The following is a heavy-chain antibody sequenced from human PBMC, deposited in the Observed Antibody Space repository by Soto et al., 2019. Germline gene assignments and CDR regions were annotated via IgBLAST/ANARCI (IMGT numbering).Heavy chain of an antibody. Sequence: EVQLLESGGGLVQPGGSLRLSCAASGFTFSSYAMSWVRQAPGKGLEWVSSISGSGGNAYYADSVKSRFTISRDNSKNTRHLQMNSLRVDDTAVYYCAKDGASESYPPYYYYDMDVWGQGTTVTVSS. J-gene: IGHJ6*02. CDR1: GFTFSSYA. V-gene: IGHV3-23*01. CDR3: AKDGASESYPPYYYYDMDV. D-gene: IGHD1-26*01. CDR2: ISGSGGNA.